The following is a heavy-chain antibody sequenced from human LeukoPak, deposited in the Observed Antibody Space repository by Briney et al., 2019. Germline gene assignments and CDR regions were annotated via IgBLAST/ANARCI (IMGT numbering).Heavy chain of an antibody. CDR1: GFTFSSYA. D-gene: IGHD5-18*01. V-gene: IGHV3-23*01. J-gene: IGHJ4*02. CDR3: AKERNRVLASTAMVPGDTGPYFDY. CDR2: ISGSGGST. Sequence: QAGGSLRLSCAASGFTFSSYAMSWVRQAPGKGLEWVSAISGSGGSTYYADSVKGRFTISRDSSKNTLYLQMNSLRAEDTAVYYCAKERNRVLASTAMVPGDTGPYFDYWGQGTLVTVSS.